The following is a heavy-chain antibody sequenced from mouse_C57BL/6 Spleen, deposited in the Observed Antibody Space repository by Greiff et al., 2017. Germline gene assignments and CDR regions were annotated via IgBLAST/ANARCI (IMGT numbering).Heavy chain of an antibody. CDR1: GYTFTSYW. J-gene: IGHJ2*01. V-gene: IGHV1-52*01. CDR3: ARSSTTVYYFDY. CDR2: IDPSDSET. Sequence: VQLQQPGAELVRPGSSVKLSCKASGYTFTSYWMHWVKQRPIQGLEWIGNIDPSDSETHYNQKFKDKATLTVDKSSSTAYMQLSSLTSEDSAVYYCARSSTTVYYFDYGGQGTTLTVSS. D-gene: IGHD1-1*01.